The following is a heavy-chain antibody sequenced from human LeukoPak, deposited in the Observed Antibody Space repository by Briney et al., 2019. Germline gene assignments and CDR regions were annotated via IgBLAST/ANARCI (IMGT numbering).Heavy chain of an antibody. J-gene: IGHJ4*02. CDR2: INHSGST. CDR1: GGSISSGGYY. Sequence: PSETLSLTCTVSGGSISSGGYYWSWIRQPPGKGLEWLGEINHSGSTKYNPSLKSRVTISVDTSKKQFSLQLGSVTAADTAVYYCARHPASSSYYPPVDHWGQGTLVTVSS. D-gene: IGHD3-22*01. V-gene: IGHV4-39*01. CDR3: ARHPASSSYYPPVDH.